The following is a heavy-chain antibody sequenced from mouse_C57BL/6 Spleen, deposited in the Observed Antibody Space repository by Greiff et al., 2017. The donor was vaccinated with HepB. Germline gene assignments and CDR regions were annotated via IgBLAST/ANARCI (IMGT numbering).Heavy chain of an antibody. D-gene: IGHD4-1*01. CDR1: GYTFTDYY. CDR2: INPYNGGT. J-gene: IGHJ4*01. Sequence: VHVKQSGPVLVKPGASVKMSCKASGYTFTDYYMNWVKQSHGKSLEWIGVINPYNGGTSYNQKFKGKATLTVDKSSSTAYMELNSLTSEDSAVYYCARRGLGHYYAMDYWGQGTSVTVSS. V-gene: IGHV1-19*01. CDR3: ARRGLGHYYAMDY.